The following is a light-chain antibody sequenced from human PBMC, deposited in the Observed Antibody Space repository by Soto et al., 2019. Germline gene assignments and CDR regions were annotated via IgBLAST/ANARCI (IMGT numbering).Light chain of an antibody. CDR1: QGIRND. V-gene: IGKV1-6*01. CDR3: LQDYNYPRT. CDR2: AAS. Sequence: AIQMTQTPSSLSASVGDRVTITCRASQGIRNDLGWFQQKPGKAPKLLIYAASSLQSGVPSRFSGSGSGTDFTLTISSLQPEDFATYYCLQDYNYPRTFGQGTKADI. J-gene: IGKJ1*01.